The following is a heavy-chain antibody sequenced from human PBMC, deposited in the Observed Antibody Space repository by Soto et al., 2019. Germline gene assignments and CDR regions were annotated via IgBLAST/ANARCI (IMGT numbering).Heavy chain of an antibody. CDR1: GFTFSSYW. CDR3: ARGDPMVRDFDY. Sequence: GGSLRLSCAASGFTFSSYWMIWVRQAPGKGLEWVADIKQDGSEKHYADSVKGRFTISRDNVRNSLYLQMNSLRSEDTAVYYCARGDPMVRDFDYWGQGTLVTVSS. J-gene: IGHJ4*02. CDR2: IKQDGSEK. D-gene: IGHD3-10*01. V-gene: IGHV3-7*03.